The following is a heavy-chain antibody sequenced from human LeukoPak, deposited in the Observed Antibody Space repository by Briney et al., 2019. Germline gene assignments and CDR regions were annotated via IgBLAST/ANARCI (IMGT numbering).Heavy chain of an antibody. V-gene: IGHV4-61*02. CDR1: GGSISSGSYY. CDR3: ARGSFYFDSSGYQYYFDY. CDR2: IYTSGST. J-gene: IGHJ4*02. Sequence: SETLSLTCTVSGGSISSGSYYWSWIRQPAGKGLEWIVRIYTSGSTNYNPSLKGRVTISVDTSKNQFSLKLSSVTAADTAVYYCARGSFYFDSSGYQYYFDYWGQGTLVTVSS. D-gene: IGHD3-22*01.